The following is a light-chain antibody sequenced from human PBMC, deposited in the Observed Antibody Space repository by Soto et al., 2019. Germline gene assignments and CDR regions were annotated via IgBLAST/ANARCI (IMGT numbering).Light chain of an antibody. V-gene: IGKV3-15*01. J-gene: IGKJ1*01. CDR2: GAS. CDR3: QQYNNWPPKWT. CDR1: QSVSSN. Sequence: EIVMTQSAATLSVSPGERATLSCRASQSVSSNLAWYQQKPGQAPRLLIYGASTRATGIPARFSGSGSGTEFTLTISSLQSEDFAVYYCQQYNNWPPKWTFGQGTKVDI.